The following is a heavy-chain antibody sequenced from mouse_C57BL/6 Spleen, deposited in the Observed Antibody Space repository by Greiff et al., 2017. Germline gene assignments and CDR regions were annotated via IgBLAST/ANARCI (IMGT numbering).Heavy chain of an antibody. Sequence: EVMLVESGGGLVQPGESLKLSCESNEYESPSHDMSWVRKTPEKRLELVAAINSDGGSTYYPDTMERRFIISRDNTKKTLYLQMSSLRSEDTALYYCARHGAYYSNSYWYFDVWGTGTTVTVSS. V-gene: IGHV5-2*01. CDR2: INSDGGST. J-gene: IGHJ1*03. CDR1: EYESPSHD. D-gene: IGHD2-5*01. CDR3: ARHGAYYSNSYWYFDV.